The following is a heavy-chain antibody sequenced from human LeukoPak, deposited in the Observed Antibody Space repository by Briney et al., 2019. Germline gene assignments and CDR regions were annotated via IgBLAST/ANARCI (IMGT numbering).Heavy chain of an antibody. V-gene: IGHV1-18*01. CDR1: GYTFTSYG. CDR2: ISAYNGNT. CDR3: ARDRAGYYDSSGYTVGWFDP. J-gene: IGHJ5*02. D-gene: IGHD3-22*01. Sequence: GASVKVSCKASGYTFTSYGISWVRQAPGQGLEWMGWISAYNGNTNYAQKLQGRVTMTTDTSTSTAYMELRSLRSDDTAVYYCARDRAGYYDSSGYTVGWFDPWGLGTLVTVSS.